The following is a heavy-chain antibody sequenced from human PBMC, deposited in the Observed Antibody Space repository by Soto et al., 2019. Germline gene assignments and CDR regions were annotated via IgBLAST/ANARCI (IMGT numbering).Heavy chain of an antibody. CDR3: ATMHPGDYFDY. CDR2: ISAYNGNT. V-gene: IGHV1-18*01. Sequence: QVQLVQSGAEVKKPGASVKVSCKASTYTFTSYGFSWVRQAPGQGLEWMGRISAYNGNTNYAQKLQGRLTMTTDTSTSTAYMELRSLRSDVTAVYYCATMHPGDYFDYWGQGTLVTVSS. J-gene: IGHJ4*02. CDR1: TYTFTSYG.